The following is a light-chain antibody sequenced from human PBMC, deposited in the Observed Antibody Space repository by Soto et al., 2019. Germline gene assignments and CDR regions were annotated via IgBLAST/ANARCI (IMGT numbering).Light chain of an antibody. CDR1: QRVVSNY. Sequence: DIVLTQTPGTLSLSPGERATLSFRASQRVVSNYLAWYQQKPGQAPRLLIYDASNRATGIPARFSGSGSGTDFTLTISSLEPEDFAVYYCQQRSNWPPITFGQGTRLEIK. CDR3: QQRSNWPPIT. J-gene: IGKJ5*01. CDR2: DAS. V-gene: IGKV3-11*01.